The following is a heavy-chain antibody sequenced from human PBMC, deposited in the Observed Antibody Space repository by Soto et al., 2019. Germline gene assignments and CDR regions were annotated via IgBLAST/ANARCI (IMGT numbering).Heavy chain of an antibody. J-gene: IGHJ2*01. V-gene: IGHV1-3*01. Sequence: ASVKVSCKASGYTFTSYATHWVRQAPGQRLEWMGWINAGNGNTKYSQNFQGRVTITRDTSASTAYMELSSLRSEDTAVYYCARGGSLYWYFDLWGRGTLVTVSS. CDR1: GYTFTSYA. CDR3: ARGGSLYWYFDL. D-gene: IGHD1-26*01. CDR2: INAGNGNT.